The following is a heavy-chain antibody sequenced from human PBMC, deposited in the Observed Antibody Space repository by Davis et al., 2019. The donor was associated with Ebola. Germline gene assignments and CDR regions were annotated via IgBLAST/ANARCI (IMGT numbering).Heavy chain of an antibody. CDR2: IYYSGST. J-gene: IGHJ6*03. CDR1: GGSISRGGSY. CDR3: ARDLRYDSSGYDYYFYMDV. Sequence: PSETLSLTCTVSGGSISRGGSYWTWIRQHPGKGLEWIGYIYYSGSTYYKPSLKSRVTISLDTSKNQISLNLYSVTAADTAVYYCARDLRYDSSGYDYYFYMDVWGKGTTVTVSS. D-gene: IGHD3-22*01. V-gene: IGHV4-31*03.